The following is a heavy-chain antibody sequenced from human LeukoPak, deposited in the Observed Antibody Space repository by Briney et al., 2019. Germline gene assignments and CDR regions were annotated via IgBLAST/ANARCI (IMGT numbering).Heavy chain of an antibody. V-gene: IGHV1-18*01. Sequence: ASVKVPCKASGYTFTSYGISWVRQAPGQGREWMGWISAYNGDTNYAQNLQGRVTMTTDTSTNTAYMELRSLRSDDTAVYYCARDFPGIAMAGTFDYWGQGTLVTVSS. D-gene: IGHD6-19*01. J-gene: IGHJ4*02. CDR2: ISAYNGDT. CDR1: GYTFTSYG. CDR3: ARDFPGIAMAGTFDY.